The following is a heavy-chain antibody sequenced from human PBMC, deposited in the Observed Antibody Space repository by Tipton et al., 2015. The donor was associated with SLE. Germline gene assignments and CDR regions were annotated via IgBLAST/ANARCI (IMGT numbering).Heavy chain of an antibody. V-gene: IGHV1-69*18. CDR1: GGSFTSYA. D-gene: IGHD5-24*01. Sequence: QLVQSGAEVKKPESSVKISCKASGGSFTSYAFHWVRQAPGQGLEWVGRSIPLFGTANYAHKFEGRVAMIADESTNTVFMELTSLRFEDTAIYYCLTAGPTDGYNYVLFDSWGQGTLVTVSS. CDR3: LTAGPTDGYNYVLFDS. CDR2: SIPLFGTA. J-gene: IGHJ4*02.